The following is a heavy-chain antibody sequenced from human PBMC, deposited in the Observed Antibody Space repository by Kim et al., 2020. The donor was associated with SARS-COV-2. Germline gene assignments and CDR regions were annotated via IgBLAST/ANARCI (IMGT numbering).Heavy chain of an antibody. CDR2: IVVGSGNT. CDR3: AADPTTVTTFDY. D-gene: IGHD4-17*01. V-gene: IGHV1-58*02. J-gene: IGHJ4*02. CDR1: GFTFTSSA. Sequence: SVKVSCKASGFTFTSSAMQWVRQARGQRLEWIGWIVVGSGNTNYAQKFQERVTITRDMSTSTAYMELSSLRSEDTAVYYCAADPTTVTTFDYWGQGTLVTVSS.